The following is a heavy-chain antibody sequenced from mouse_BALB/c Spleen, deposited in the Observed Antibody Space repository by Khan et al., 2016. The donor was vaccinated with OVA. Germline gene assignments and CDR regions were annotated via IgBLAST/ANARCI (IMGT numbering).Heavy chain of an antibody. CDR2: ISYSGST. Sequence: EVKLEESGPGLVKPSQSLSLTCTVTGYSITSGYGWNWIRQFPGNKLEWMGYISYSGSTNSNPSLKSRISITRDTSKNQFFLQVNSVTTEDTATYYCARTARIKYWGQGTTLTVSS. V-gene: IGHV3-2*02. CDR1: GYSITSGYG. CDR3: ARTARIKY. D-gene: IGHD1-2*01. J-gene: IGHJ2*01.